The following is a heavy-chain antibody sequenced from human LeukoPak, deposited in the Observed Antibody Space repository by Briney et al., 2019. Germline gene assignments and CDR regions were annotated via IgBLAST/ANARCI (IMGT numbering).Heavy chain of an antibody. Sequence: GGSLRLSCAASGFTFDDYTMYWIRQAPGKGLEWVSAINWYGASRTYADSVKGRFSISRDNSKNSLYLQMNSLRREDPALYYCVKGGGGLATITSLQYWGQGTLVTVSS. D-gene: IGHD5-24*01. CDR2: INWYGASR. CDR3: VKGGGGLATITSLQY. J-gene: IGHJ4*02. V-gene: IGHV3-43*01. CDR1: GFTFDDYT.